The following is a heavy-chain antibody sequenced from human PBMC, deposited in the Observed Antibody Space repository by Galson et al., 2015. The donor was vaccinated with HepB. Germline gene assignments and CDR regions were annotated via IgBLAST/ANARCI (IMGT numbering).Heavy chain of an antibody. CDR2: IKRKTDGGTT. V-gene: IGHV3-15*01. Sequence: SLRLSCATSGFTFSNAWMTWVRQAPENGLEWVGRIKRKTDGGTTDYGAPVKGRFTISRDDSKNTVYLQMNSLKTEDTAVYYCASGPAAAGSLQFYYYDMDVWGQGTTVTVSS. J-gene: IGHJ6*02. CDR3: ASGPAAAGSLQFYYYDMDV. CDR1: GFTFSNAW. D-gene: IGHD6-13*01.